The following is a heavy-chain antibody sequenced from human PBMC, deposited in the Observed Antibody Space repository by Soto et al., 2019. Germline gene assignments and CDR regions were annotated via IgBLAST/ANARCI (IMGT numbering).Heavy chain of an antibody. Sequence: LSLTCAVSSGSVSSSNWWNWVRQSPGKGLEWIGEIYHSGSTNYNPSLESRVTISLDKSKNQFSLMLTSVTAADTAVYYCARGGGYYFDYWGQGTPVTVSS. J-gene: IGHJ4*02. D-gene: IGHD1-26*01. V-gene: IGHV4-4*02. CDR3: ARGGGYYFDY. CDR1: SGSVSSSNW. CDR2: IYHSGST.